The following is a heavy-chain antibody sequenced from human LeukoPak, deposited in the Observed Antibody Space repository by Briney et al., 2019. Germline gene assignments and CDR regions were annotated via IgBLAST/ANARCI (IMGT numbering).Heavy chain of an antibody. CDR3: ARGSAVVVGIGYDY. D-gene: IGHD2-2*01. CDR2: VNTDNGGT. V-gene: IGHV1-2*02. CDR1: GYTFTDYY. Sequence: ASVKVSCKASGYTFTDYYIHWVRQAPGQGLEWMEWVNTDNGGTKYAQKFQGRVTMTRDTSISTASMELSSLTSDDTAVYYCARGSAVVVGIGYDYWGQGTLVTVSS. J-gene: IGHJ4*02.